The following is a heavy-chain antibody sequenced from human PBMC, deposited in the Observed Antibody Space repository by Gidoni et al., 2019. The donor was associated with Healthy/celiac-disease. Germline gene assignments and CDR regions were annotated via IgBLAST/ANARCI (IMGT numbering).Heavy chain of an antibody. CDR2: ISYDGSNK. CDR1: GFPFSSAA. V-gene: IGHV3-30-3*01. D-gene: IGHD3-3*01. Sequence: QVQLVESGGGVVQPGRSLLLSCAASGFPFSSAATHWVRQAPGKGLEWVAGISYDGSNKYYADSVKGRFTISRDNSKNTRDLQMNSLRAEDTAVYYCAREGGEWLCVDYWGQGTLVTVSS. J-gene: IGHJ4*02. CDR3: AREGGEWLCVDY.